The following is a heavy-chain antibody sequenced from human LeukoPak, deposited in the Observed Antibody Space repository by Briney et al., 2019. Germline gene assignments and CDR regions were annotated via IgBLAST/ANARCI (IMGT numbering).Heavy chain of an antibody. CDR1: GGSISSSSYY. CDR2: IYYSGST. J-gene: IGHJ6*02. D-gene: IGHD4-17*01. CDR3: ARRPSRGTVTTKDYYYYYGMDV. V-gene: IGHV4-39*01. Sequence: TSSETLSLTCTVSGGSISSSSYYWGWIRQPPGKGLEWIGSIYYSGSTYYNPSLKSRVTISVDTSKNQFSLKLSSVTAADTAVYYCARRPSRGTVTTKDYYYYYGMDVWGQGTTVTVSS.